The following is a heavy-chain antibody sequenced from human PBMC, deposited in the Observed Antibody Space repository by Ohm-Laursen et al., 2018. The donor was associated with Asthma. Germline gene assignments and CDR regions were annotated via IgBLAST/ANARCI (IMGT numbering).Heavy chain of an antibody. CDR1: GGSISSSNW. CDR3: ARVSYDRVRSGMDV. V-gene: IGHV4-4*02. CDR2: IYHSGST. J-gene: IGHJ6*02. Sequence: SDTLSLTCAVSGGSISSSNWWSWVRQPPGKGLEWIGEIYHSGSTNYNPSLKSRVTISVDKSKNQFSLKLSSVTAADTAVYYCARVSYDRVRSGMDVWGQGTTVTVSS. D-gene: IGHD3-22*01.